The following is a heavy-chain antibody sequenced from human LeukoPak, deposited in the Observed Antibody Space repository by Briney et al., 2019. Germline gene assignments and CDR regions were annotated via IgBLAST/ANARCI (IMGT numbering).Heavy chain of an antibody. CDR1: GYTFTGYY. Sequence: GASVKVSCKASGYTFTGYYMHWVRQAPGQGLEWMGWINPNSGGTNYAQKFQGRVTMTRDTSISTAYMELSRLRSDDTAVYYCARVNSSGYYRDFDYWGQGTLVTVSS. J-gene: IGHJ4*02. V-gene: IGHV1-2*02. CDR2: INPNSGGT. D-gene: IGHD3-22*01. CDR3: ARVNSSGYYRDFDY.